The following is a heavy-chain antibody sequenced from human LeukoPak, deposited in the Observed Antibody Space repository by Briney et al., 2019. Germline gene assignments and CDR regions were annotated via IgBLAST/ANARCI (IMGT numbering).Heavy chain of an antibody. CDR2: VSGSGGST. J-gene: IGHJ4*02. Sequence: QPGGSLRLSCAASGFTFSTYAMSWVRQAPGKGLEWVSGVSGSGGSTYYADSVKGRFTISRDNSRNTLYLQMNSLRAEDTAVYYCVKLRGIYLDFDYWGQGTLVTVSS. CDR1: GFTFSTYA. D-gene: IGHD1-26*01. V-gene: IGHV3-23*01. CDR3: VKLRGIYLDFDY.